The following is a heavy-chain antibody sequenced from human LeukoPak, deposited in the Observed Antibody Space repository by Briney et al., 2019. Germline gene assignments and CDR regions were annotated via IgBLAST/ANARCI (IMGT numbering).Heavy chain of an antibody. CDR3: ARWGPHCTGGDCHLYFYGMDV. CDR1: GFTFSRYW. D-gene: IGHD2-8*02. CDR2: IKEDGSEK. Sequence: PGGSLRLSCVVSGFTFSRYWMTWVPQAPGKGLEWVANIKEDGSEKYYVDSVQGRFSISRDNAMNSLYLQMNSLRAEDTAVYYCARWGPHCTGGDCHLYFYGMDVWGQGTTVAVSS. J-gene: IGHJ6*02. V-gene: IGHV3-7*04.